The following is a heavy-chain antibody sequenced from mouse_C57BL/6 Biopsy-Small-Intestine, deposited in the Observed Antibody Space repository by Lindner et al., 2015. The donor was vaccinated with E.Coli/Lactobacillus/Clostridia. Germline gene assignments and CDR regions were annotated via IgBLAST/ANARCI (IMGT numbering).Heavy chain of an antibody. Sequence: VQLQESGAELVRPGSSVKMSCKTSGYTFTSYGINWVKQRPGQGLEWIGYIYIGNGYTEYSENFKGKATLTSDTSSSTAYMQLSSLTSEDSAIYFCARSDYYGSEGYFDAWGTGTTVTVSS. V-gene: IGHV1-58*01. J-gene: IGHJ1*03. CDR3: ARSDYYGSEGYFDA. CDR1: GYTFTSYG. D-gene: IGHD1-1*01. CDR2: IYIGNGYT.